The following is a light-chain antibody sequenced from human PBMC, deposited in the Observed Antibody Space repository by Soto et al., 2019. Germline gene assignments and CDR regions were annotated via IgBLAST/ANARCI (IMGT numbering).Light chain of an antibody. V-gene: IGKV3-20*01. CDR2: GAS. J-gene: IGKJ4*01. CDR3: QHFLASPPTIT. CDR1: QSVSSSD. Sequence: EIGLTQSPDTLSLPPGERASLSCRASQSVSSSDLAWYQHKPGQAPRLLIFGASNRASGVPDKFSGSGSGTDFNLTISRLEPEDFAVYYCQHFLASPPTITFGGGTKVETK.